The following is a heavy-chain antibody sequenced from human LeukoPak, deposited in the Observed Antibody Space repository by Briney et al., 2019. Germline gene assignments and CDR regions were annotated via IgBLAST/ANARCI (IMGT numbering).Heavy chain of an antibody. V-gene: IGHV4-59*08. CDR2: IYYTGNT. Sequence: SETLSLTCTVFGSISSYYWSWIRQSPGEGLEWIGHIYYTGNTNYNPSLKSRVSISLDMSKKQFSLRLSSVTAADTAVYYCARLGFYSSSSNWFDPWGQGTLVTVSS. D-gene: IGHD6-6*01. CDR1: GSISSYY. CDR3: ARLGFYSSSSNWFDP. J-gene: IGHJ5*02.